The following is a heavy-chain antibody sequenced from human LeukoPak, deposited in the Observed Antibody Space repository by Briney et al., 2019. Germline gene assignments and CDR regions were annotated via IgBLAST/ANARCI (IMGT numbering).Heavy chain of an antibody. D-gene: IGHD3-16*01. CDR3: ARGRRLRPGPFDY. Sequence: PSETLSLTCAVYGGSFSGYYWSWIRQPPGKGLEWIGEINHSGSTNYNPSLKSRVTISVDTSKNQFSLKLSSVTAADTAVYYCARGRRLRPGPFDYWGQGTLVTVSS. CDR2: INHSGST. J-gene: IGHJ4*02. CDR1: GGSFSGYY. V-gene: IGHV4-34*01.